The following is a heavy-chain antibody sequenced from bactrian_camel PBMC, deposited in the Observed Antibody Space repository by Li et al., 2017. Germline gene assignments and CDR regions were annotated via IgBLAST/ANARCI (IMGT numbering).Heavy chain of an antibody. CDR3: ARGPENLWEYGY. J-gene: IGHJ4*01. CDR2: ISTGGGTT. Sequence: HVQLVESGGDLLQPGGSLRLTCAASGFTFSNYDINWVRQAPGKGLEWVSSISTGGGTTYYGDSVQGRFTISRDNAKNTLYLQMNSLKTEDTAVYYCARGPENLWEYGYWGQGTQVTV. V-gene: IGHV3S1*01. CDR1: GFTFSNYD.